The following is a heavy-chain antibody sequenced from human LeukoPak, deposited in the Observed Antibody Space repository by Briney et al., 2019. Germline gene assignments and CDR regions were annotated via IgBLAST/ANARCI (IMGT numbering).Heavy chain of an antibody. J-gene: IGHJ4*02. CDR1: GYTFTGYY. CDR2: INPNTGGT. D-gene: IGHD3-3*01. CDR3: VRWDPTYGMAAPITTNYY. Sequence: ASVKVSCKASGYTFTGYYMHWVRQAPGQGLEWMGWINPNTGGTNYAQKFQGRVTMTRDTSITTAYMELSSLTSDDTAFYYCVRWDPTYGMAAPITTNYYWGQGTLVTVSS. V-gene: IGHV1-2*02.